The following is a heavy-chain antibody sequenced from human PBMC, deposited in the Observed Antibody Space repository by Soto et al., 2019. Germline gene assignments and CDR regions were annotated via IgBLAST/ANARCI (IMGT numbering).Heavy chain of an antibody. Sequence: EVQLLESGGGLVQPGGSLRLSCAASGFTFRNYGMSWVRQSPGKGLEWVSTFGDSGNTYYADSVKGRFTISRDNSKSTLYLQMNSLRAEDTAVYYCARRDSGGRFYFDYWGQGTLGPVSS. CDR2: FGDSGNT. V-gene: IGHV3-23*01. J-gene: IGHJ4*02. CDR3: ARRDSGGRFYFDY. D-gene: IGHD2-15*01. CDR1: GFTFRNYG.